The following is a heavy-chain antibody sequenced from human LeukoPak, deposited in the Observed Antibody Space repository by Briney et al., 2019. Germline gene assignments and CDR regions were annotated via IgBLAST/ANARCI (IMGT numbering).Heavy chain of an antibody. D-gene: IGHD6-19*01. J-gene: IGHJ5*02. CDR3: VAGSGWLGET. CDR2: INWVGLNI. Sequence: PGGSLRLSCAASGFTFEDYALHWVRQRPGKGLEWVSGINWVGLNINYADSVRGRFTISRDNAKRSLYLEMNSLRPEDMALYYCVAGSGWLGETWGQGTLVTVSS. V-gene: IGHV3-9*03. CDR1: GFTFEDYA.